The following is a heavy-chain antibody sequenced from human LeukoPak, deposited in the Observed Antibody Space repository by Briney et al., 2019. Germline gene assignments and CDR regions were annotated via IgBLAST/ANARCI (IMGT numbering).Heavy chain of an antibody. V-gene: IGHV3-30*02. CDR1: GFTFSSYG. CDR3: AKDHFTIFGVERNWFDP. D-gene: IGHD3-3*01. Sequence: GGSLRLSCAASGFTFSSYGMHWVRQAPGKGLEWVAFIRYDGSNKYYADSVKGRFTISRDNSKNTLYLQMNSVRAEDTAVYYCAKDHFTIFGVERNWFDPWGQGTLVTVSS. CDR2: IRYDGSNK. J-gene: IGHJ5*02.